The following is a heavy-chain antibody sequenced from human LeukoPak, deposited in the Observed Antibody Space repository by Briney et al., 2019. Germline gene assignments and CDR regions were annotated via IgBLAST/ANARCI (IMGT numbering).Heavy chain of an antibody. J-gene: IGHJ5*02. Sequence: SGTLSLTCAVSGYSIRSSNWWGWIRQPPGKGLEWIGYIYYDGSIYYNPSLRSRVTMSVDTSKNQFSLRLNSVTAVDTAVYYCARKPDSRNWFDPWGQGTLVIVSS. D-gene: IGHD6-13*01. CDR3: ARKPDSRNWFDP. V-gene: IGHV4-28*05. CDR1: GYSIRSSNW. CDR2: IYYDGSI.